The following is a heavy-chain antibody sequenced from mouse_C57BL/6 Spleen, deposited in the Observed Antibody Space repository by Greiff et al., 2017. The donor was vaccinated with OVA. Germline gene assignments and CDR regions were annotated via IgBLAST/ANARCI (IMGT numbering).Heavy chain of an antibody. CDR1: GYTFTSYW. CDR2: IDPSDSET. Sequence: VQLQQPGAELVRPGSSVKLSCKASGYTFTSYWMHWVKQRPIQGLEWIGNIDPSDSETHYNQKFKDKATLTVDKSSSTAYMQLSSLTSEDSAVYYCARSYYYGSSGAMDYWGQGTSVTVSS. V-gene: IGHV1-52*01. CDR3: ARSYYYGSSGAMDY. J-gene: IGHJ4*01. D-gene: IGHD1-1*01.